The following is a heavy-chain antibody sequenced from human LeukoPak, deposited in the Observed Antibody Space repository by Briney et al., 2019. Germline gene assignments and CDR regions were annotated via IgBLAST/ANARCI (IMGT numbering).Heavy chain of an antibody. CDR1: GFTFSSYG. CDR2: IWYDGSNK. D-gene: IGHD3-22*01. V-gene: IGHV3-33*06. CDR3: AKAPYYYDSSRYAFDI. Sequence: PGGSLRLSCAASGFTFSSYGMHWVRQAPGKGLEWVAVIWYDGSNKYYAGSVKGRFTISRDNSKNTLYLQMNSLRAEDTAVYYCAKAPYYYDSSRYAFDIWGRGTMVTVSS. J-gene: IGHJ3*02.